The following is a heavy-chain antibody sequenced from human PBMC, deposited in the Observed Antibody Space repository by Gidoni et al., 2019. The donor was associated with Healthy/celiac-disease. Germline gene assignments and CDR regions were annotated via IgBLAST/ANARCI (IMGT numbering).Heavy chain of an antibody. Sequence: EVQLLESGGGLVQPGGSLRRSCAASGFTFSSYAMSWVRQAPGKGLEWVSAISGSGGSTHYADSVKGRFTISRDNSKNTLYLQMNSLRAEDTAVYYCANPNNHYSGWFDPWGQGTLVTVSS. CDR2: ISGSGGST. CDR3: ANPNNHYSGWFDP. J-gene: IGHJ5*02. CDR1: GFTFSSYA. D-gene: IGHD2-15*01. V-gene: IGHV3-23*01.